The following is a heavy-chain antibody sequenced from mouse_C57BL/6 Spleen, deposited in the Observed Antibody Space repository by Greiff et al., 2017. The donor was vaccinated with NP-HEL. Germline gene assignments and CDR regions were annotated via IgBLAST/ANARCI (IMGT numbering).Heavy chain of an antibody. CDR2: SRNKANDYTT. CDR1: GFTFSDFY. V-gene: IGHV7-1*01. Sequence: EVKLVESGGGLVQSGRSLRLSCATSGFTFSDFYMEWVRQAPGKGLEWIAASRNKANDYTTEYSASVKGRFIVSRDTSQSILYLQMNALRAEDTDIYYCARDAPYGNYAMDYWGQGTSVTVSS. D-gene: IGHD2-1*01. CDR3: ARDAPYGNYAMDY. J-gene: IGHJ4*01.